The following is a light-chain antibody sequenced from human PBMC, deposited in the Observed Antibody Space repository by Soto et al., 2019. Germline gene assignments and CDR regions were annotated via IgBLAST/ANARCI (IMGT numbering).Light chain of an antibody. V-gene: IGLV2-11*01. J-gene: IGLJ1*01. CDR1: STDVGGYNH. CDR3: CSSAGTVPYV. CDR2: EVN. Sequence: QSVLTQPRSVSGSPGQSVTISCTGTSTDVGGYNHVSWYQQHPGKAPKLMLCEVNTRPSGISNRFSGSKSGDTASLTISGLQAEDEADYFCCSSAGTVPYVFGTGTNVTVL.